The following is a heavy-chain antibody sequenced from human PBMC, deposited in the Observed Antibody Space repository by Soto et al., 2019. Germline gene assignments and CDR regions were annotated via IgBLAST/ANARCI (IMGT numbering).Heavy chain of an antibody. CDR2: INPTTGGT. CDR3: SRASAVAGGSSNSLPNDY. Sequence: QVQLVQSGAEVKKPGASVKVSCKASGYTFTDYYIHWVRQAPGQGLEWMGWINPTTGGTSYAQNFQGRVTMTRDTSIRTAYMELSRLSSDDTAIYYCSRASAVAGGSSNSLPNDYWGQGTLVTVSS. J-gene: IGHJ4*02. V-gene: IGHV1-2*02. CDR1: GYTFTDYY. D-gene: IGHD6-19*01.